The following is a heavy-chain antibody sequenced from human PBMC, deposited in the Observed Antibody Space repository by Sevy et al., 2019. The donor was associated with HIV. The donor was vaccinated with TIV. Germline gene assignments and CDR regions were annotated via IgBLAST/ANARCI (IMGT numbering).Heavy chain of an antibody. D-gene: IGHD3-22*01. CDR2: ISAYNGNT. CDR1: DYTFSTQG. J-gene: IGHJ4*02. V-gene: IGHV1-18*01. Sequence: ASVKVSCKASDYTFSTQGFNWVRQAPGQGLEWMGWISAYNGNTKYSQKFQGRVTMTTDTSTSTAYMELRSLTSDDTAVYYCARNWAPGYYYDAIGVKRDYYFDYWGQGTLVTVSS. CDR3: ARNWAPGYYYDAIGVKRDYYFDY.